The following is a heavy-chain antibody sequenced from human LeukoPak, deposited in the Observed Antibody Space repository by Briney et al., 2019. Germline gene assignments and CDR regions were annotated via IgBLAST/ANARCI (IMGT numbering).Heavy chain of an antibody. CDR3: AKYRADCFDI. CDR1: GFSFSDYW. CDR2: IKQDGSEK. V-gene: IGHV3-7*05. Sequence: GGSLRLSCAASGFSFSDYWTSWVRQAPGKGLEWVANIKQDGSEKYYVDSVKGRFTISRDNAKNSLYLQMNSLRAEDTAVYYCAKYRADCFDIWGQGTMVTVSS. D-gene: IGHD2-21*01. J-gene: IGHJ3*02.